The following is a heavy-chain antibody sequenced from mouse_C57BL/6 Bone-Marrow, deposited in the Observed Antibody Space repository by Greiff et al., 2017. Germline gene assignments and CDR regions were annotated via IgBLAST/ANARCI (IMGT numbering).Heavy chain of an antibody. V-gene: IGHV1-50*01. Sequence: QVQLQQPGAELVKSGASVKLSCKASGYTFTSYWMQWVKQRPGQGLEWIGEIDPSDSYTNYNQKFEGKATLTVATSSSTAYMQLSSLSSEESAVYYCARWGYDAMDYWGQGTSVTVSS. CDR2: IDPSDSYT. J-gene: IGHJ4*01. D-gene: IGHD3-1*01. CDR1: GYTFTSYW. CDR3: ARWGYDAMDY.